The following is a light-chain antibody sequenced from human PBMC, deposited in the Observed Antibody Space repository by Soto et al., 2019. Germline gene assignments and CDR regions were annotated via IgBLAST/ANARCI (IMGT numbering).Light chain of an antibody. CDR1: QSIRRY. V-gene: IGKV3-11*01. Sequence: EMVLTQSPATLSLSPGERATLSCRASQSIRRYLAWYQQKPGQAPRLLIYDASNRATGIPARFSGSGSGTDFTLKISRVEAEDVGVYYCMQALQAPLTFGQGTKVDIK. J-gene: IGKJ1*01. CDR3: MQALQAPLT. CDR2: DAS.